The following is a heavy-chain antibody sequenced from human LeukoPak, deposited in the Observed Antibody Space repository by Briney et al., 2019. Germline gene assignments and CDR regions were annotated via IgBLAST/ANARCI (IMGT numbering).Heavy chain of an antibody. D-gene: IGHD6-13*01. CDR1: GFTFTSYW. J-gene: IGHJ4*02. Sequence: GGSLRLSCAASGFTFTSYWMSWVRQAPGKGLEWVSGINWNGGSTGHADSVRGRFTISRDNAKNSLYLQMNSLRAGDTALYYCARNAGGAAAGDFDYWGQGTLVTVSS. V-gene: IGHV3-20*04. CDR2: INWNGGST. CDR3: ARNAGGAAAGDFDY.